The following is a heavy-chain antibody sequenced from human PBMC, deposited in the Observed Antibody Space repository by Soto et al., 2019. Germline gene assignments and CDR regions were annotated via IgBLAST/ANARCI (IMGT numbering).Heavy chain of an antibody. Sequence: QVQLRQWGAGLLKPSETLSLRCAVYGGSLSAYSWSWIRQSPEKGLEWIGEINHGGSTKYNPSLKSRVTISVDTSKNQVSLILTSATAADTAGYRCARGGGNSGYFFDYWGRGTLVTVSS. V-gene: IGHV4-34*02. CDR3: ARGGGNSGYFFDY. CDR1: GGSLSAYS. D-gene: IGHD5-12*01. CDR2: INHGGST. J-gene: IGHJ4*02.